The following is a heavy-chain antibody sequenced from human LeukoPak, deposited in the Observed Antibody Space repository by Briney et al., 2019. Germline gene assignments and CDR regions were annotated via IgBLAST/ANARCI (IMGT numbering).Heavy chain of an antibody. D-gene: IGHD2-21*02. J-gene: IGHJ4*02. V-gene: IGHV3-74*01. CDR2: INRDGTFT. CDR1: GFTFSSSW. CDR3: AREGVTAALDY. Sequence: GGSLRLSCAASGFTFSSSWMHWVRQAPGQGLVWVSRINRDGTFTTYADSVKGRFTISRDNAKNTLYLQMNSLRAEDTAVYYCAREGVTAALDYWGQGALVTISS.